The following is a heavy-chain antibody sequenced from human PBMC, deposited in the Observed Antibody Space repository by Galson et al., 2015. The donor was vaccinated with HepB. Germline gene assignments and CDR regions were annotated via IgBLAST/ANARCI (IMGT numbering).Heavy chain of an antibody. Sequence: SETLSLTCAVYGGSFSGYYWSWIRQPPGKGLEWIGEINHSGSTNYNPSLKSRVTISVDTSKNQFSLKLSSVTAADTAVYYCARVPAAIPYYYYMDVWGKGTTVTVSS. J-gene: IGHJ6*03. V-gene: IGHV4-34*01. CDR3: ARVPAAIPYYYYMDV. D-gene: IGHD2-2*02. CDR2: INHSGST. CDR1: GGSFSGYY.